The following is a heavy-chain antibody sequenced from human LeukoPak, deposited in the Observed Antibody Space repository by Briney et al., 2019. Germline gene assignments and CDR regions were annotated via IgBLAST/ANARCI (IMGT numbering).Heavy chain of an antibody. CDR3: AKQGGDGYFYYFDY. J-gene: IGHJ4*02. V-gene: IGHV4-59*01. CDR1: GGSISSYY. Sequence: SETLSLTCTVSGGSISSYYWSWIRQPPGKGLEWIGYIYYSGSTNYNPSLKSRVTISVDTSKNQFSLKLSSVTAADTAVYYCAKQGGDGYFYYFDYWGQGTLVTVSS. CDR2: IYYSGST. D-gene: IGHD5-24*01.